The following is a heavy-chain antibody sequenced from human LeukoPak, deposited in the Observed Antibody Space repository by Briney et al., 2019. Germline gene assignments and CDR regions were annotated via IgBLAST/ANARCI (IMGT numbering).Heavy chain of an antibody. V-gene: IGHV4-61*02. CDR2: MYTSGST. Sequence: PSETLSLTCTVSSGSISSGSYYWSWIRQPAGKGLEWIGRMYTSGSTNYNPSLKSRVTISVDTSKNQFSLKLCSVTAADTAVYYCARGASSSSAIGYYYYYMDVWGKGTTVTVSS. CDR1: SGSISSGSYY. J-gene: IGHJ6*03. CDR3: ARGASSSSAIGYYYYYMDV. D-gene: IGHD6-6*01.